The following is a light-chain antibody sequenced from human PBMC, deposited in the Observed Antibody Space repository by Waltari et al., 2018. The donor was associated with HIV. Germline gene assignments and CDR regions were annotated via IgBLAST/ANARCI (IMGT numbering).Light chain of an antibody. CDR2: DNG. Sequence: QSVLTQPPSVSAAPGQKVTISCPGSSSHIGNNVVSWSQHLPGPAPKLLIYDNGRRPSGISGRFSGSKSGTSATLGITGLQTGDEADYYCETWDSGLNAGRVFSGGTKLTVL. V-gene: IGLV1-51*01. J-gene: IGLJ3*02. CDR1: SSHIGNNV. CDR3: ETWDSGLNAGRV.